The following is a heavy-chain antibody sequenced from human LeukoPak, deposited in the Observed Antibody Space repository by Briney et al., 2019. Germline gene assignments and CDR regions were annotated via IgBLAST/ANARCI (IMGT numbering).Heavy chain of an antibody. J-gene: IGHJ4*02. CDR2: INHSGST. CDR1: GGSFSGYY. V-gene: IGHV4-34*01. Sequence: SETLSLTCAVCGGSFSGYYWSWIRQPPGKGLEWIGEINHSGSTNYNPSLKSRVTISVDTSKNQFSLKLSSVTAADTAVYYCARGRSEGIAAAGFDYWGQGTLVTVSS. CDR3: ARGRSEGIAAAGFDY. D-gene: IGHD6-13*01.